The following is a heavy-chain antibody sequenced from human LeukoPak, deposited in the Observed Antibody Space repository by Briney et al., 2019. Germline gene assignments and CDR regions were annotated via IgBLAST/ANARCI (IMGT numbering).Heavy chain of an antibody. CDR3: ARDGRELPQLYYFDY. CDR1: GYTFTSYG. Sequence: GASVKVSCKASGYTFTSYGISWVRQAPGQGLEWMGWISAYNGNTTYAQKLQGRVTMTTDTSTSTAYMELRSMRSDDTAVYYCARDGRELPQLYYFDYWGQGTLVTVSS. D-gene: IGHD1-26*01. CDR2: ISAYNGNT. V-gene: IGHV1-18*01. J-gene: IGHJ4*02.